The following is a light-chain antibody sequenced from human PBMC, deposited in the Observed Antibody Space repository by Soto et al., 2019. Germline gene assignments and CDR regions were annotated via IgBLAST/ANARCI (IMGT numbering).Light chain of an antibody. J-gene: IGKJ4*01. Sequence: DIQMTQSPSSLSASVGDSVAITCRASQNIRNYLNWYQQKPGKAPKFMIYGEASLQSGVLSRFSGSGSGTNFTLTINSLQHEGYATYYCQKSYKFQAITFGGVTKVEI. CDR2: GEA. CDR1: QNIRNY. CDR3: QKSYKFQAIT. V-gene: IGKV1-39*01.